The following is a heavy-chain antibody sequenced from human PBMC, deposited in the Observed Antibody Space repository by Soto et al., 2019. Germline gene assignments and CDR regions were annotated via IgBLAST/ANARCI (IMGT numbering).Heavy chain of an antibody. Sequence: SETLSLTCTVSGGSISNKYWSWIRQPAGKGLEWIGRMSSSGVTNYSPSLKSRVTMSVDMSKNQFSLKLSSVTATDAAVYYCARALDSSGWYGDDAVDIWAKGTFLTVS. D-gene: IGHD6-19*01. V-gene: IGHV4-4*07. CDR2: MSSSGVT. CDR3: ARALDSSGWYGDDAVDI. J-gene: IGHJ3*02. CDR1: GGSISNKY.